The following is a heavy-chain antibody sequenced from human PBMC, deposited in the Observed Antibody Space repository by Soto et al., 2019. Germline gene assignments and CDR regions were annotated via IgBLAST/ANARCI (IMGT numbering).Heavy chain of an antibody. Sequence: QLQLQESGPGLVKPSETLSLTCTVSGGSISSSSYYWGWIRQPPVKGLEWIVNIYYSGSTYYNPSLKSRVTISVDTSKNQFSLKLSSVTAADTAVYYCARHVNPWAQGAFDIWGQGTMVTVSS. V-gene: IGHV4-39*01. CDR1: GGSISSSSYY. CDR3: ARHVNPWAQGAFDI. CDR2: IYYSGST. J-gene: IGHJ3*02. D-gene: IGHD7-27*01.